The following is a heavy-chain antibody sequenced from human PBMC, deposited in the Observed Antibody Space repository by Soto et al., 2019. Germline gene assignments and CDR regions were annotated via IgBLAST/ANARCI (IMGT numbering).Heavy chain of an antibody. CDR3: AVVRGIAAASGY. Sequence: QVQLVQSGAEVKKPGASVKVSCKASGYTFTSYDINWVRQATGQGLEWMGWMNPNSGNTGYAQKFQGRVTMTRNTSISTAYLELSSLRSEDTAVYYCAVVRGIAAASGYWGQGTLVTVSS. CDR1: GYTFTSYD. CDR2: MNPNSGNT. D-gene: IGHD6-13*01. J-gene: IGHJ4*02. V-gene: IGHV1-8*01.